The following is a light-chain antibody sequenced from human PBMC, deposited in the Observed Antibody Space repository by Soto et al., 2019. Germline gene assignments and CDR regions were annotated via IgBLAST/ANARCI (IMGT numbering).Light chain of an antibody. Sequence: QSVLTQPPSVSGAPGQRVTISCTGNSSNIGAGYDVHWYQQLPGTTPKLLIYGNTNRPSGVPDRFSGSKSGTSASLAITGLQAEDEADYYCQSYDSSLSVLVVFGGGTKVTVL. V-gene: IGLV1-40*01. CDR1: SSNIGAGYD. CDR2: GNT. J-gene: IGLJ2*01. CDR3: QSYDSSLSVLVV.